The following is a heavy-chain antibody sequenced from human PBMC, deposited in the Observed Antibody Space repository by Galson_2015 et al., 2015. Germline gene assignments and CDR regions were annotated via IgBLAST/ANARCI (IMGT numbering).Heavy chain of an antibody. CDR3: ARDAAVAADY. J-gene: IGHJ4*02. V-gene: IGHV1-2*06. D-gene: IGHD6-19*01. CDR2: IDPKSGGT. Sequence: SVKVSCKASGYSFTGYYIHWVRQAPGHGLEWMGRIDPKSGGTSYAREFQGRVTLTTDTSISTAYMDLSSLKSDDTAVYYCARDAAVAADYWGQGTRVTVSS. CDR1: GYSFTGYY.